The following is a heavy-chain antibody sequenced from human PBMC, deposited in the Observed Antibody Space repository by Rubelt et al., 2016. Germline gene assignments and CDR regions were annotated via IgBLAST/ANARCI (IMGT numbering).Heavy chain of an antibody. D-gene: IGHD3-10*01. CDR2: ISAYNGNT. Sequence: QVQLVQSGAEVKKPGASVKVSCKASGYTFTSYGISWVRQAPGQGLEWMGWISAYNGNTNYAQKLQGIVTMTPDPSTSTAYRELRSLRSDDTAVYYCARDPLPVRGVIMTPTHWGQGTLVTVSS. CDR1: GYTFTSYG. CDR3: ARDPLPVRGVIMTPTH. J-gene: IGHJ4*02. V-gene: IGHV1-18*01.